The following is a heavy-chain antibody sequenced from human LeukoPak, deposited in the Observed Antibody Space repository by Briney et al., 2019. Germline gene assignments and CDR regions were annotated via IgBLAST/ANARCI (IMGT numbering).Heavy chain of an antibody. Sequence: GRSLRLSCAASGFTFSSYGMHWVRQAPGKGLEWVAVIWYDGSNKYYADSVKGRFTISRDNPKNTLYLQMNSLRVEDTAVYYCAKDVAPDSGWDLDYWGQGTLVTVSS. J-gene: IGHJ4*02. V-gene: IGHV3-33*06. CDR3: AKDVAPDSGWDLDY. CDR2: IWYDGSNK. D-gene: IGHD6-19*01. CDR1: GFTFSSYG.